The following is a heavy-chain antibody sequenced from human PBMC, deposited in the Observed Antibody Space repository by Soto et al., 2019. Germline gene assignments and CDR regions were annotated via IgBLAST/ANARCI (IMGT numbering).Heavy chain of an antibody. J-gene: IGHJ4*02. CDR1: GYTLTELS. Sequence: ASVKVSCKVSGYTLTELSMHWVRQAPGKGLEWMGGFDPEDGETIYAQKFQGRVTMTEDTSTDTAYMELSSLRSEDTAVYYCAKDLRYFDRRQIDYWGQGTLVTVSS. CDR2: FDPEDGET. CDR3: AKDLRYFDRRQIDY. V-gene: IGHV1-24*01. D-gene: IGHD3-9*01.